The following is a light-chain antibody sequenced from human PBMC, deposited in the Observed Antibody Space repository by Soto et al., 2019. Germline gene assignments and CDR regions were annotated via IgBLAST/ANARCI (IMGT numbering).Light chain of an antibody. CDR1: QGISSY. Sequence: DIQLTQSPSFLSASVGDRVTITCLASQGISSYLAWYQQKPGKAPKLLISAASTLQSGVPSRFSGSGSGTEFTLTISSLQPDDFATYYCQQYNGFSRTFGQGTKVDIK. CDR3: QQYNGFSRT. V-gene: IGKV1-9*01. J-gene: IGKJ1*01. CDR2: AAS.